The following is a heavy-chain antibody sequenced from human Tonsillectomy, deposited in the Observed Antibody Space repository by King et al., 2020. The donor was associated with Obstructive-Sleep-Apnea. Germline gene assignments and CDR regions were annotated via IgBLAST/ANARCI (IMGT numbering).Heavy chain of an antibody. CDR3: ARGPYSSSLATWFDP. J-gene: IGHJ5*02. CDR1: GCTFSSYS. V-gene: IGHV3-21*01. Sequence: VQLVESGGGLVKPGGSLRLSCAASGCTFSSYSINWVRQAPGKGLEWVSSISSSSSYLYYADSVKGRFTISRDNAKNSLYLQMNSLRAEDTAVYYCARGPYSSSLATWFDPWGQGTLVTVSS. D-gene: IGHD6-13*01. CDR2: ISSSSSYL.